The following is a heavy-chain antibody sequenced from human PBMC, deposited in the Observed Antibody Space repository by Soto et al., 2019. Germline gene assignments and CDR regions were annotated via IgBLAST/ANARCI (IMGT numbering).Heavy chain of an antibody. J-gene: IGHJ6*02. CDR2: VYHNGNA. D-gene: IGHD3-16*01. V-gene: IGHV4-30-2*01. Sequence: LRSAVCRDRMYTPGVAGSWIQQPPGKAPEWIGYVYHNGNAYPKPSLKSRVTISLDGAKNQFSLKMTSVTAADTGLYYCAGRPYFSYGLDVWGQATLLSVSS. CDR1: RDRMYTPGVA. CDR3: AGRPYFSYGLDV.